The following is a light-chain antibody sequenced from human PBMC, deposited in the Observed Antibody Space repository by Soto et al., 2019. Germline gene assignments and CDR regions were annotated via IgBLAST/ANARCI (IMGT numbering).Light chain of an antibody. V-gene: IGKV3-11*01. CDR3: HQRSSWPLT. CDR1: QSVSGY. J-gene: IGKJ4*01. Sequence: EIVLTQSPATLSLSPGERVTLSCRASQSVSGYLAWYQQKPGQAPRLLIFDTFNRATGIPARFSGSGSGTDFTLTISSLEPEDSAVYCCHQRSSWPLTFGGGTKVDIK. CDR2: DTF.